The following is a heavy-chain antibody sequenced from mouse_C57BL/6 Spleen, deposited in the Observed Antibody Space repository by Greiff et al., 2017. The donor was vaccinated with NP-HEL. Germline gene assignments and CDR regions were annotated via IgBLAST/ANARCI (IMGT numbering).Heavy chain of an antibody. J-gene: IGHJ2*01. CDR2: ISYSGST. D-gene: IGHD2-2*01. CDR1: GYSITSGYD. Sequence: EVQLQESGPGMVKPSQSLSLTCTVTGYSITSGYDWHWIRHFPGNKLEWMGYISYSGSTNYNPSLKSRISITHDTSKNHFFLKLNSVTTEDTATYYCARENYGYDEGYYFDYWGQGTTLTVSS. V-gene: IGHV3-1*01. CDR3: ARENYGYDEGYYFDY.